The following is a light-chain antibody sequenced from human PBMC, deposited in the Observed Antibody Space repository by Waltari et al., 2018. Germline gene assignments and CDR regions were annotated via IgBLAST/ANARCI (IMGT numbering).Light chain of an antibody. CDR3: TSYAGSFVV. V-gene: IGLV2-8*01. J-gene: IGLJ2*01. Sequence: QSALTQPPSASGSPGQSVTISCTGPTSAVGGYNFVSWYQQHPGKAPKLMIYEVSKRPSGVPDRFSGSKSGNTASLTVSGLQAEDEADYYCTSYAGSFVVFGGGTKLTVL. CDR2: EVS. CDR1: TSAVGGYNF.